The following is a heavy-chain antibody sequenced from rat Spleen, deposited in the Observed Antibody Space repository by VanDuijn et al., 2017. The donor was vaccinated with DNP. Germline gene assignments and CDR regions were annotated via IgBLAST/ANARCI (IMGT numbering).Heavy chain of an antibody. CDR3: ARSRLPGYYPFAC. Sequence: EVQLVESGGGLVQPGRSLKLSCAASGFTFSNYYMTWVRQAPNKGLEWVATISTSGSRAYYPDSVKGRFTISRDDAKSSLYLQMNSLKSEDTATYYCARSRLPGYYPFACWGQGTLVTVSS. CDR2: ISTSGSRA. J-gene: IGHJ3*01. D-gene: IGHD1-4*01. CDR1: GFTFSNYY. V-gene: IGHV5-25*01.